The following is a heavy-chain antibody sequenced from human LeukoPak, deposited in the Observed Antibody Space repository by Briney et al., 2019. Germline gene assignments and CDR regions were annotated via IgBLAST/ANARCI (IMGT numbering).Heavy chain of an antibody. Sequence: GGSLRLSCAASGFTFSSYAMRWVRQAPGKGLEWVAVISYDGSNKYYADSVKGRFTISRDNSKNTLYLQMNSLRAEDTAVYYCARGGEEMATISYWGQGTLVTVSS. CDR1: GFTFSSYA. CDR2: ISYDGSNK. CDR3: ARGGEEMATISY. J-gene: IGHJ4*02. D-gene: IGHD5-24*01. V-gene: IGHV3-30-3*01.